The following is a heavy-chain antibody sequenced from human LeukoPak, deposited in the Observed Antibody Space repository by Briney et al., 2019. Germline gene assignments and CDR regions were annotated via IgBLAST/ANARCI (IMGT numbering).Heavy chain of an antibody. CDR2: IIPIFGTA. CDR1: GGTFSSYA. Sequence: ASAKVSCKASGGTFSSYAISWVRQAPGQGLEWMGGIIPIFGTANYAQKFQGRVTITADESTSTAYMELSSLRSEDTAVYYCATSRGTDSSGYYSVLSVFDYWGQGTLVTVSS. V-gene: IGHV1-69*13. J-gene: IGHJ4*02. CDR3: ATSRGTDSSGYYSVLSVFDY. D-gene: IGHD3-22*01.